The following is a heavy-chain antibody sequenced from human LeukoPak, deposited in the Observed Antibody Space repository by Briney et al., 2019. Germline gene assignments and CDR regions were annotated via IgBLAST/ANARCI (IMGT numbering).Heavy chain of an antibody. V-gene: IGHV4-39*07. Sequence: SETLSLTCTVSGGSISSSSYYWGWIRQPPGKGLEWIGSIYYSGSTYCNPSLKGRVTMSVDTSKNQFSLKLSSVTAADTAVYYCARSKWLVYFDYWGQGTLVTVSS. J-gene: IGHJ4*02. CDR2: IYYSGST. CDR1: GGSISSSSYY. D-gene: IGHD6-19*01. CDR3: ARSKWLVYFDY.